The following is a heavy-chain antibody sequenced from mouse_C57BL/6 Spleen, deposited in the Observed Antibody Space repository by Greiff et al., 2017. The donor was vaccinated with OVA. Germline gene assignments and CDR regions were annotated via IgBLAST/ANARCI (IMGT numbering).Heavy chain of an antibody. V-gene: IGHV14-4*01. CDR1: GFNIKDDY. J-gene: IGHJ3*01. CDR2: IDPENGDT. CDR3: SCPAWFAY. Sequence: EVKLMESGAELVRPGASVKLSCTASGFNIKDDYMHWVKQRPEQGLEWIGWIDPENGDTEYASKFQGKATITADTSSNTAYLQLSSLTSEDTAVYYCSCPAWFAYWGQGTLVTVSA.